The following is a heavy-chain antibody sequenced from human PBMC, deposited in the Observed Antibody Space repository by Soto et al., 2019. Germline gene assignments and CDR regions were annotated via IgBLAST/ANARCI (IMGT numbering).Heavy chain of an antibody. D-gene: IGHD6-19*01. V-gene: IGHV1-3*01. Sequence: QVQLVQSGADVKKPGASVKVSCKASGYTFTSYAMHWVRQAPGQRLEWMGWINAGNGNTKYSQKFQGRVTITRDTSASTAYMELSSLRSEDTAVYYCARDPPSGAVADPTSLIGDLWGQGTLVTVSS. CDR1: GYTFTSYA. CDR3: ARDPPSGAVADPTSLIGDL. CDR2: INAGNGNT. J-gene: IGHJ5*02.